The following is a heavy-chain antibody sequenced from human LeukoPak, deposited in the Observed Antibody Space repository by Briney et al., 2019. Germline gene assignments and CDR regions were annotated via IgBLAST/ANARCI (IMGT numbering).Heavy chain of an antibody. CDR2: ISAYNGNT. CDR3: ASHTSLGY. V-gene: IGHV1-18*01. CDR1: GYTFTSYG. J-gene: IGHJ4*02. Sequence: ASVKVSCKASGYTFTSYGISWVRQAPGQGLEWMGWISAYNGNTNYAQKFQGRVTITRDTSASTAYMELSSLRSEDTAVYYCASHTSLGYWGQGTLVTVSS.